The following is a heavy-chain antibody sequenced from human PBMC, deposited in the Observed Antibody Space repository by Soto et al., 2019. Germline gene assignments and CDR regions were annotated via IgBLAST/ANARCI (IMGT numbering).Heavy chain of an antibody. V-gene: IGHV3-33*01. CDR2: IWYDGSNK. CDR3: ARGGDSSSEYYFDY. J-gene: IGHJ4*02. D-gene: IGHD6-6*01. CDR1: GFTFSSYG. Sequence: QVQLVESGGGVVQPGRSLRLSCAASGFTFSSYGMHWVRQAPGKGLEWMAVIWYDGSNKYYADSVKGRFTISRDNSKNTLYLQMNSLRAEDTAVYYCARGGDSSSEYYFDYWGQGTLVTVSS.